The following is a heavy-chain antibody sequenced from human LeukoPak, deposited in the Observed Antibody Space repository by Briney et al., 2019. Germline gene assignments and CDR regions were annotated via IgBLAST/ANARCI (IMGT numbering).Heavy chain of an antibody. CDR3: AKEFPSGATRDLDY. CDR1: GYSFTASY. CDR2: INPSSGGT. J-gene: IGHJ4*02. V-gene: IGHV1-2*02. Sequence: ASVKVSRQASGYSFTASYMHWVRQAPGQGLEWLGWINPSSGGTKYAPKFQGRVTFTRDTSINTAYMELTSLRSDDTAMYYCAKEFPSGATRDLDYWGQGTLVTVSS. D-gene: IGHD1-26*01.